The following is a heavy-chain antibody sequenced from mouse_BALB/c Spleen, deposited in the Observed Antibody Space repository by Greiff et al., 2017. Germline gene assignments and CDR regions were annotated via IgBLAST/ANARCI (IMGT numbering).Heavy chain of an antibody. CDR3: ARDYGNSYYFDY. V-gene: IGHV5-6-5*01. CDR2: ISSGGST. D-gene: IGHD2-1*01. J-gene: IGHJ2*01. Sequence: EVQRVESGGGLVKPGGSLKLSCAASGFTFSSYAMSWVRQTPEKRLEWVASISSGGSTYYPDSVKGRFTISRDNARNILYLQMSSLRSEDTAMYYCARDYGNSYYFDYWGQGTTLTVSS. CDR1: GFTFSSYA.